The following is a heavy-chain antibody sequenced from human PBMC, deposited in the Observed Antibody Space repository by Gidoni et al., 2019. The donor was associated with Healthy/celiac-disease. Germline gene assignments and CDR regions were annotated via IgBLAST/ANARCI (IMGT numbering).Heavy chain of an antibody. J-gene: IGHJ6*02. CDR3: AKDSHCSSTSCYLGGYYYYGMDV. CDR1: GFTFEYYT. D-gene: IGHD2-2*01. CDR2: ISWDGGST. Sequence: EVQLVESGGVVVQPGGSLRLSCSASGFTFEYYTMPWVRLSPGKGLEWVFLISWDGGSTYYADSVKGRFTISRDNSKNSLYLQMNSLRTEDTALYYCAKDSHCSSTSCYLGGYYYYGMDVWGQGTTVTVSS. V-gene: IGHV3-43*01.